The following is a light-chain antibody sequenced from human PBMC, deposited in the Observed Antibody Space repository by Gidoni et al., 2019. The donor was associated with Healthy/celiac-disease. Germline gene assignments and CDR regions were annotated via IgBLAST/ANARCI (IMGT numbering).Light chain of an antibody. J-gene: IGLJ2*01. V-gene: IGLV3-1*01. Sequence: SYELPQPPSVSVSPGQTASITCSGDKLGDKYACWYQQKPGQSPVLVIYQDSKRPSGIPERFSGSNSGNTATLTISGTQAMDEDDYDCQAWDRSTVVFGGGTKLTVL. CDR2: QDS. CDR1: KLGDKY. CDR3: QAWDRSTVV.